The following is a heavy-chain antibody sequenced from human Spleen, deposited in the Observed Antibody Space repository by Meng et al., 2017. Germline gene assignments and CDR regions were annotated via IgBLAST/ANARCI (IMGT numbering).Heavy chain of an antibody. V-gene: IGHV1-2*02. Sequence: QVHLGQSGAEVKKPGASVKVSCKTSGYTFTAYYMHWVRQAPGQGLEWMGWINPNSGGTSYAENFQGRVTMTGDTSISTAYMDLSRLKSGDTAVYYCARGAAVAGTVDYWGQGTLVTVSS. CDR1: GYTFTAYY. CDR3: ARGAAVAGTVDY. J-gene: IGHJ4*02. CDR2: INPNSGGT. D-gene: IGHD6-19*01.